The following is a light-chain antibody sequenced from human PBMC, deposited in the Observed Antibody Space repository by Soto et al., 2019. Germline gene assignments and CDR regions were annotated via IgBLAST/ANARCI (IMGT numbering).Light chain of an antibody. CDR2: EVN. V-gene: IGLV2-14*01. CDR1: SSDVGGYNY. Sequence: QSALTQPASVSGSPGQSITISCTGTSSDVGGYNYVSWYQQHPGEAPKLLIYEVNNRPSGVSNRFSGSRSGNTASLTISGLQAEDEADYYCSSYTNSITVVFGGGTKVTVL. J-gene: IGLJ2*01. CDR3: SSYTNSITVV.